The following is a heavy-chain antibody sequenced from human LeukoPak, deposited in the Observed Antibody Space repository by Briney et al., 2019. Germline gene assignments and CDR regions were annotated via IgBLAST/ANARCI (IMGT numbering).Heavy chain of an antibody. CDR1: GDSFTIND. V-gene: IGHV1-8*01. CDR3: ARVTATGTWTFDI. Sequence: GASVKVSCKASGDSFTINDINWVREATGQGLEWMGWMNPNSGNTGYAQKFQGRVTMTRNTSISTAYMELTDLRSEDTAVYYCARVTATGTWTFDIWGQETTVTVSS. CDR2: MNPNSGNT. J-gene: IGHJ3*02. D-gene: IGHD1-7*01.